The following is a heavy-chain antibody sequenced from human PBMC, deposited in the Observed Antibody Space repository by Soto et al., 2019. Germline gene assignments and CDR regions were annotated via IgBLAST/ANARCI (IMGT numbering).Heavy chain of an antibody. V-gene: IGHV5-51*01. Sequence: PGESLKISCKGSGYSFTSYWIGWVRHMPGRGLEWMGIIYPGDSDTRYSPSFQGQVTISADKSISTAYLQWSSLKASDTAMYYCARQGESVYDYVRYWGQGTVVTVSS. J-gene: IGHJ4*02. CDR1: GYSFTSYW. CDR2: IYPGDSDT. CDR3: ARQGESVYDYVRY. D-gene: IGHD5-12*01.